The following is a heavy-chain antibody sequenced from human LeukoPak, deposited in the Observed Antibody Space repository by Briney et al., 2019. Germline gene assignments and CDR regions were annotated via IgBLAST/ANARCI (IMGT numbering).Heavy chain of an antibody. CDR3: ARIGSSSKPLDY. V-gene: IGHV4-59*12. CDR1: GGSISSYY. CDR2: IYHSGST. Sequence: SETLSLTCTVSGGSISSYYWSWIRQPPGKGLEWIGEIYHSGSTNYNPSLKSRVTISVDKSKNQFSLKLSSVTAADTAVYYCARIGSSSKPLDYWGQGTLVTVSS. J-gene: IGHJ4*02. D-gene: IGHD6-13*01.